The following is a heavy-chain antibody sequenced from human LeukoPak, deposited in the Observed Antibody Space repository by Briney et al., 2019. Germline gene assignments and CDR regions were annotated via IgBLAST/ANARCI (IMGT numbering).Heavy chain of an antibody. J-gene: IGHJ4*02. Sequence: PGGSLRLSCAASGFTFSSYAMHWVRQAPGKGLEWVAVISYDGSNKYYADSVKGRFTISRDNSKNTLYLQMNSLRAEDTAVYYCARWSGDRSGYYFDYWGQGTLVTVSS. CDR1: GFTFSSYA. CDR2: ISYDGSNK. D-gene: IGHD7-27*01. V-gene: IGHV3-30-3*01. CDR3: ARWSGDRSGYYFDY.